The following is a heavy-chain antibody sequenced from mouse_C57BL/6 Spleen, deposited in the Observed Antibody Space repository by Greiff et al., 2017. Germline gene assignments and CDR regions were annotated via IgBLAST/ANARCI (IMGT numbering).Heavy chain of an antibody. CDR1: GYAFTNYL. V-gene: IGHV1-54*01. J-gene: IGHJ1*03. CDR2: INPGSGGT. CDR3: ARGTTVVATRYCDV. D-gene: IGHD1-1*01. Sequence: QVQLKQSGAELVRPGTSVKVSCKASGYAFTNYLTEWIKQRPGQGLEWIGVINPGSGGTNYNEKFKGKATLPADKSSSTAYMHLSSLTSEDSAVYFCARGTTVVATRYCDVWGTGSTVTVAS.